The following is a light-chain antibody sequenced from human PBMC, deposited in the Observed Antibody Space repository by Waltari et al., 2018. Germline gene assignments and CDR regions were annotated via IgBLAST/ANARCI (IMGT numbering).Light chain of an antibody. CDR1: QGISSY. V-gene: IGKV1D-43*01. Sequence: AIRMTQSPFSLSASVRDRVTTTCWTSQGISSYLAWYQQKPAKAPKLFIYYASSLKSGVPSRFSGSGSGTDYTLTISCLQPADFATYYCQQYYSTPLFTFGPGTKVDIK. J-gene: IGKJ3*01. CDR3: QQYYSTPLFT. CDR2: YAS.